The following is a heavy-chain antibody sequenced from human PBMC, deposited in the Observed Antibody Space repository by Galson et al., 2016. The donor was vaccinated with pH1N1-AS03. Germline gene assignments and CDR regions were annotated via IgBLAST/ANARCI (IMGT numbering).Heavy chain of an antibody. CDR2: ISHSGNT. V-gene: IGHV4-38-2*01. CDR3: ARFSGTYQFDY. J-gene: IGHJ4*02. D-gene: IGHD1-26*01. Sequence: SETLSLTCAVSGYSISSGFHWAWVRQPPSKGLEWIGTISHSGNTYYNPSLQSRVTMSVDTSKHQFSLTLSSVSAADAAVYYCARFSGTYQFDYWGQGTLVTVSS. CDR1: GYSISSGFH.